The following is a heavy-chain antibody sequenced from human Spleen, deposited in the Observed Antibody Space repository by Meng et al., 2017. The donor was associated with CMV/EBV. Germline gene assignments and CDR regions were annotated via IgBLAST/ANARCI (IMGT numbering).Heavy chain of an antibody. J-gene: IGHJ4*02. CDR1: GGSISNYY. CDR3: ARGGYSAYDLNLLFDY. V-gene: IGHV4-59*01. CDR2: IYYTGST. D-gene: IGHD5-12*01. Sequence: SVTLSLTSTVSGGSISNYYWSWIRQTPGKGLEWIGHIYYTGSTNYNPSLKSRVTISVDTSKNQFSLKLSSVTAADTAVYFCARGGYSAYDLNLLFDYWGQGTLVTVSS.